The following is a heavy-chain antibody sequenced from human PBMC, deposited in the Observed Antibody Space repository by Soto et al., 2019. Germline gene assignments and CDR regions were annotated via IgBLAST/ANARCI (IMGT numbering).Heavy chain of an antibody. CDR1: GGSFSGYY. Sequence: SETLSLTCAVYGGSFSGYYWSWIRQPPGKGLEWIGEINHSGSTNYNPSLKSRVTISVDTSKNQFSLKLSSVTAADTAVYYCARGSQLRFLEWLSGGKYYFDYWGQGTLVTVSS. J-gene: IGHJ4*02. V-gene: IGHV4-34*01. D-gene: IGHD3-3*01. CDR3: ARGSQLRFLEWLSGGKYYFDY. CDR2: INHSGST.